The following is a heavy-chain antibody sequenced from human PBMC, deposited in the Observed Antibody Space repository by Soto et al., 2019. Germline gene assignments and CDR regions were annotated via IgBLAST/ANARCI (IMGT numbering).Heavy chain of an antibody. D-gene: IGHD5-12*01. V-gene: IGHV3-30*03. CDR1: GFTFSSNG. J-gene: IGHJ4*02. Sequence: QVQLVESGGSVVQPGRSLRLSCAASGFTFSSNGMHWVRQAPGKGLEWVAVISYDGSNKYYADSVKGRFTISRDNSKNTLYLQINSLRAEDSAVYYCATKSRRGYDYDYWGQGTLVTVSS. CDR3: ATKSRRGYDYDY. CDR2: ISYDGSNK.